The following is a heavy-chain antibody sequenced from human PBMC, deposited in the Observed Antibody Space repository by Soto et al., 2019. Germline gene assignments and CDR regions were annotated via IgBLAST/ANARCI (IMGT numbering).Heavy chain of an antibody. CDR2: ISGSGGST. CDR1: GFTFSSYA. V-gene: IGHV3-23*01. J-gene: IGHJ5*02. Sequence: GGSLRLSCAASGFTFSSYAMSWVRQAPGKGLEWVSAISGSGGSTYYADSVKGRFTISRDNSKNTLYLQMNSLRAEDTDVYYCAKSQEDGGGWFDTWGQGTLVTVSS. D-gene: IGHD3-16*01. CDR3: AKSQEDGGGWFDT.